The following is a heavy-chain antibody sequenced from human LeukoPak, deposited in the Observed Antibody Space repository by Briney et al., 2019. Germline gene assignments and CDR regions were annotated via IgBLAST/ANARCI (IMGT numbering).Heavy chain of an antibody. CDR1: GDPITSANW. CDR3: VRGDDYIFDY. CDR2: ISHSGAT. D-gene: IGHD4-11*01. V-gene: IGHV4-4*02. Sequence: SETLSLTCAVSGDPITSANWWSWFRQSPGKGLEWIGEISHSGATNHNPSLKSRVTMSLDKSKNQLSLRVNSVTAADAAVYYCVRGDDYIFDYWGQGTLVTVSS. J-gene: IGHJ4*02.